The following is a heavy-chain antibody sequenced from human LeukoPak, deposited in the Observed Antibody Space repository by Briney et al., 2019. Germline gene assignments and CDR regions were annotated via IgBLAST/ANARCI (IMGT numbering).Heavy chain of an antibody. D-gene: IGHD3-16*01. CDR1: EFTFSSYW. CDR3: ARDALGSLDY. V-gene: IGHV3-7*01. J-gene: IGHJ4*02. Sequence: PGGSLRLSCAASEFTFSSYWMSWVRQAPGKGLEWVANIKQDGSEKYYVDSVKGRFTISRDNAKNSLFLQMNSLRVEDTAVYYCARDALGSLDYWGQGTLVTVSS. CDR2: IKQDGSEK.